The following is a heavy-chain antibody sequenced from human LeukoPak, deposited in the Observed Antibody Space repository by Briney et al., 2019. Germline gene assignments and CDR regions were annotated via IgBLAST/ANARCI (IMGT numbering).Heavy chain of an antibody. Sequence: SETLSLTCAVSADSFSSHYWTWIRQPPGKGLEWIGYISYIGSTNYNPSLKSRVTISIDTSKNQFSLKLSSVTAADTAVYYCARRGSGSYYGLGYFDYWGQGTLVTVSS. CDR3: ARRGSGSYYGLGYFDY. D-gene: IGHD1-26*01. CDR2: ISYIGST. V-gene: IGHV4-59*08. J-gene: IGHJ4*02. CDR1: ADSFSSHY.